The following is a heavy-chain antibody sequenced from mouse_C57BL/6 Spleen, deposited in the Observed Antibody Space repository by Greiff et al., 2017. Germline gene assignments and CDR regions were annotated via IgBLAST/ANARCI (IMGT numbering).Heavy chain of an antibody. D-gene: IGHD3-3*01. CDR1: GYSFTDHN. J-gene: IGHJ4*01. V-gene: IGHV1-39*01. CDR2: INPNYGTT. CDR3: ERRGPYCARDH. Sequence: VQLKESGPGLVQPGASVKISCKASGYSFTDHNMTWVKQSNGKSLEWIGAINPNYGTTSYNQKIKGKATLTVDQSSSTAYMQRNSLTSENSAVCYCERRGPYCARDHWGQGTSVTVSS.